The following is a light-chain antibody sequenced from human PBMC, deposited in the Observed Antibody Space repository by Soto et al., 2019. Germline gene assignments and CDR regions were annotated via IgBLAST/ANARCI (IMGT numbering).Light chain of an antibody. V-gene: IGKV3-15*01. CDR1: QSVSSN. CDR3: QHYNNWPPWT. Sequence: EIVMTQSPATLSVSPGERATLSCRASQSVSSNLAWYQQKPGQAPRLLIYGASTMATGIPARFSGSGSGTEFTLTISSLQSEDFAFYYCQHYNNWPPWTFGQGTKVE. CDR2: GAS. J-gene: IGKJ1*01.